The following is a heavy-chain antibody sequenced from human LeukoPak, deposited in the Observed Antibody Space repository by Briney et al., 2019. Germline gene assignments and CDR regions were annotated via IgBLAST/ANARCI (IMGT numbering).Heavy chain of an antibody. CDR1: GFTFSRYG. D-gene: IGHD1-26*01. V-gene: IGHV3-33*06. J-gene: IGHJ4*02. CDR2: IWHDGSYE. Sequence: GRSLRLSCAASGFTFSRYGMHWVRQAPGKGLEWVAVIWHDGSYEYYADSVKGRFTISRDSSKNTLYLQMNILRAEDTAVYYCAKDGVGATSLDCWGQGTLVTVSS. CDR3: AKDGVGATSLDC.